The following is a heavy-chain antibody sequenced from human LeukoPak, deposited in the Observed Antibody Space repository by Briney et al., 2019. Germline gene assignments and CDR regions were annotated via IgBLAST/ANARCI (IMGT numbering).Heavy chain of an antibody. Sequence: ASVKVSCKASGYTFTGYYMHWVRQAPGQGLEWMGWINPNSGGTNYAQKFQGRVTMTRDTSISTAYMELSRLRSDDTAVYYCARKLVAGNWFDPWGQGILVTVSS. CDR2: INPNSGGT. V-gene: IGHV1-2*02. J-gene: IGHJ5*02. D-gene: IGHD6-19*01. CDR1: GYTFTGYY. CDR3: ARKLVAGNWFDP.